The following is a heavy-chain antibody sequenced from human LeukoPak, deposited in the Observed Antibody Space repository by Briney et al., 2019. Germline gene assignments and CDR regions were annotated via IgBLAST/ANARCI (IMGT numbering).Heavy chain of an antibody. D-gene: IGHD7-27*01. CDR2: INQVGSET. V-gene: IGHV3-7*01. Sequence: GGSLRLSCAASGFTFSTYFMNWVRQTPGRGLEWMACINQVGSETYYVDSVRGRFTISRDNTKNSVYLQMNSLRAEDTAVYYCVRDLGHSRHYFEYWGQGALVTVSS. CDR1: GFTFSTYF. CDR3: VRDLGHSRHYFEY. J-gene: IGHJ4*02.